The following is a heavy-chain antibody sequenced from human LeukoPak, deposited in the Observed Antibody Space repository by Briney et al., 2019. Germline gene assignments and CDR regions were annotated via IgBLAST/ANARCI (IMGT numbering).Heavy chain of an antibody. CDR2: IYPGDSDT. J-gene: IGHJ4*02. CDR3: ARRGVYCRSSSWYYFDY. D-gene: IGHD2-2*01. Sequence: GEALKISCKGSGYSFTSYWIGWVRQMPGKGLEWMGIIYPGDSDTRYSPSFQGQVTISADKSISTAYLKWSSLKATDTAMYYCARRGVYCRSSSWYYFDYWGQGTLVTVSS. V-gene: IGHV5-51*01. CDR1: GYSFTSYW.